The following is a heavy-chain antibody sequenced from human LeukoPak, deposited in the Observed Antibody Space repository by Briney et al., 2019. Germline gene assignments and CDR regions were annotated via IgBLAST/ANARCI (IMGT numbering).Heavy chain of an antibody. V-gene: IGHV3-43*02. CDR2: ISADGGST. J-gene: IGHJ4*02. CDR1: GLNFDDSA. CDR3: AKESGKFDY. Sequence: GGSLRLSCVASGLNFDDSAMHWIRQAPGKGLEWVSLISADGGSTFSADSVKGRFSISRDNSKNSLYLQMNSLRSEDTAMYYCAKESGKFDYWGQGTLVAVSS.